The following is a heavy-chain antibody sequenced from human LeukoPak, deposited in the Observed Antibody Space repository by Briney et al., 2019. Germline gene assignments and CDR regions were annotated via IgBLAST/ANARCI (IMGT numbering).Heavy chain of an antibody. D-gene: IGHD6-13*01. CDR3: ASDDSSSWSVY. CDR1: GFTFSSYA. CDR2: ISYDGSNK. V-gene: IGHV3-30*04. J-gene: IGHJ4*02. Sequence: GGSLRLSCAASGFTFSSYAMHWVRQAPGKGLEWVAVISYDGSNKYYADSVKGRFTISRDNSKNTLYLQMNSLRAEDTAVYYCASDDSSSWSVYWGQGTLVTVSS.